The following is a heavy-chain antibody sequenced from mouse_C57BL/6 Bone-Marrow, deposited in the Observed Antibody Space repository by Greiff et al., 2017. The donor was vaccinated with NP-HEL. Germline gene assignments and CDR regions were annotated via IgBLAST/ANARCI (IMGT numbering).Heavy chain of an antibody. V-gene: IGHV5-9-1*02. J-gene: IGHJ2*01. D-gene: IGHD4-1*01. Sequence: EVHLVESGEGLVKPGGSLKLSCAASGFTFSSYAMSWVRQTPEKRLEWVAYISSGGDYIYYADTVKGRFTISRDNARNTLYLQMSSLKSEDTAMYYCTRDSNWDEGFDYWGQGTTLTVSS. CDR3: TRDSNWDEGFDY. CDR2: ISSGGDYI. CDR1: GFTFSSYA.